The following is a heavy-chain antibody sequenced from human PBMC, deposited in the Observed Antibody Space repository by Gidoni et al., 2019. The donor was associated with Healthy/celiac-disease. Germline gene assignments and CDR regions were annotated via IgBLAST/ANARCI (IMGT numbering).Heavy chain of an antibody. J-gene: IGHJ4*02. D-gene: IGHD4-17*01. Sequence: QVQLVESGGGLVKPGGSLRLSCAASGFTFSDYYMSWSRRAPGKGLEWVSYIRRSSSYTNYADSVKGRFTISRDNAKNSLYLQMNSLRAEDTAVYYCASDAEGYGGGDYWGQGTLVTVSS. CDR2: IRRSSSYT. CDR1: GFTFSDYY. V-gene: IGHV3-11*05. CDR3: ASDAEGYGGGDY.